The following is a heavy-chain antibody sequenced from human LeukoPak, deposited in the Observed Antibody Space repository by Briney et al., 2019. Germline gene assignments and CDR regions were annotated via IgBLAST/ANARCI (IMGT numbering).Heavy chain of an antibody. Sequence: ASVKVSCKASGYTFTGYYMHWVRQAPGQGLEWMGWMNPNSGNTGYAQKFQGRVTMTRNTSISTAYMELSSLRSEDTAVYYCARGFYDILTGYFIRPFDYWGQGTLVTVSS. CDR2: MNPNSGNT. CDR1: GYTFTGYY. J-gene: IGHJ4*02. D-gene: IGHD3-9*01. CDR3: ARGFYDILTGYFIRPFDY. V-gene: IGHV1-8*02.